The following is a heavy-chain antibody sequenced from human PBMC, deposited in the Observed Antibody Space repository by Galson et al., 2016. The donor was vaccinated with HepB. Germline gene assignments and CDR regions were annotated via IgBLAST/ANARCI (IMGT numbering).Heavy chain of an antibody. CDR1: GFTFSNYA. V-gene: IGHV3-23*01. CDR2: ISGTGDST. J-gene: IGHJ6*02. Sequence: SLRLSCATSGFTFSNYAMSWVRQAPGKGLEWVSAISGTGDSTYYADSVKGRFTISRDNSKNTLFLQMNSLRSEDTAVYYCAKEPGWELHISYYNYGMDVWGQGTTVTVSS. D-gene: IGHD4-23*01. CDR3: AKEPGWELHISYYNYGMDV.